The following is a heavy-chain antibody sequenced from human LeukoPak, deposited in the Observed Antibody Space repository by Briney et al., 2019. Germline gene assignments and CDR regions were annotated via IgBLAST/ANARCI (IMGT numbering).Heavy chain of an antibody. CDR1: GCSFTSYW. CDR2: IYPGDSDT. J-gene: IGHJ5*02. D-gene: IGHD3-10*01. Sequence: AESLQISSKGSGCSFTSYWIGWLRRLPGKSLEWMGIIYPGDSDTRYSPSFQGQVTISADKSISTAYLQWSSLKASDTAMYYCARLRGGENWFDPWGQGTLVTVSS. CDR3: ARLRGGENWFDP. V-gene: IGHV5-51*01.